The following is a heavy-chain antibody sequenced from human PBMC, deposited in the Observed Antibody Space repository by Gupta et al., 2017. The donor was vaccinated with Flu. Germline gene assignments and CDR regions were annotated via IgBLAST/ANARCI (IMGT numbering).Heavy chain of an antibody. CDR1: GYTFTSYY. D-gene: IGHD1-26*01. CDR3: ARGGIVGATLSGAFDI. V-gene: IGHV1-46*01. J-gene: IGHJ3*02. CDR2: INPSGGST. Sequence: QVQLVQSGAEVKKPGASVKVSCKASGYTFTSYYMHWVRQAPGQGLEWMGIINPSGGSTSYAQKFQGRVTMTRDTSTSTVYMELSSLRSEDTAVYYCARGGIVGATLSGAFDIWGQGTMVTVSS.